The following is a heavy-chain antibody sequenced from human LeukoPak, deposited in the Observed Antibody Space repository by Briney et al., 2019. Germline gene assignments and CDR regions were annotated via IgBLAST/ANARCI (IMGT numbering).Heavy chain of an antibody. CDR2: IYTSGST. Sequence: SETLSLTCAVYGGSFSGYYWSWIRQPAGKGLEWIGRIYTSGSTNYNPSLKSRVTMSVDTSKNQFSLKLSSVTAADTAVYYCARDSTDWFYIFDYWGQGTLVTVSS. V-gene: IGHV4-4*07. D-gene: IGHD3-9*01. CDR3: ARDSTDWFYIFDY. CDR1: GGSFSGYY. J-gene: IGHJ4*02.